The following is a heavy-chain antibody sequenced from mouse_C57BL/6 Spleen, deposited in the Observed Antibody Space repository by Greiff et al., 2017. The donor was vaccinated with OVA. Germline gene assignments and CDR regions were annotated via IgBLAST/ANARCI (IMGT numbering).Heavy chain of an antibody. CDR1: GFTFSSYG. D-gene: IGHD1-1*01. V-gene: IGHV5-6*01. Sequence: EVKLVESGGDLVKPGGSLKLSCAASGFTFSSYGMSWVRQTPDKRLEWVATISSGGSYTYYPDSVKGRFTISRDNAKNTLYLQMSSLKSEDTAMYYCARQGSTTVVAPYFDVWGTGTTVTVSS. CDR2: ISSGGSYT. CDR3: ARQGSTTVVAPYFDV. J-gene: IGHJ1*03.